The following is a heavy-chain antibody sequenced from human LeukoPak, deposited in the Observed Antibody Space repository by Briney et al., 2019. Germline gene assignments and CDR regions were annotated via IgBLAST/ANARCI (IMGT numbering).Heavy chain of an antibody. V-gene: IGHV3-66*02. CDR3: AASRRAFNFDY. Sequence: PGGSLRLSCAASGFTVSSNYMSWVRQAPGKGLEWVSVIYSGGSTYYADSVKGRFTISRDNSKNTLYLQMSSLRAEDTAVYYCAASRRAFNFDYWGQGTLVTVSS. CDR1: GFTVSSNY. CDR2: IYSGGST. J-gene: IGHJ4*02.